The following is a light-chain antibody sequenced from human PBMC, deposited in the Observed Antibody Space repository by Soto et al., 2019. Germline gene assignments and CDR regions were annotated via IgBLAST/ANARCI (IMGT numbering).Light chain of an antibody. V-gene: IGKV3-11*01. Sequence: EIVLTQSPATLSLSPGERATLSCRASQSVNSYLGWYQQKPGQAPRLLIYDASNRATGIPARFSGSGSGTDFTLTISSLEPQDFAVYYCQQAGTFGQGTRLEIK. CDR1: QSVNSY. CDR2: DAS. CDR3: QQAGT. J-gene: IGKJ5*01.